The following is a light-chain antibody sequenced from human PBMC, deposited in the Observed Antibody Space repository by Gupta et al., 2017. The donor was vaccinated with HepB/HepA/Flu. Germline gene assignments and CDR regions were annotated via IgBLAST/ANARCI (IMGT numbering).Light chain of an antibody. CDR1: SSDVGGHKY. CDR2: DVN. J-gene: IGLJ1*01. Sequence: QSALTQPASVSGSHGQSISIACTGTSSDVGGHKYVSWYQQHPGKAPNLLIYDVNNRPSGISTGFSGSKSGNTASLTISGREAEDEADYYFNSNTNSNTFVFGTGTKFTVL. V-gene: IGLV2-14*03. CDR3: NSNTNSNTFV.